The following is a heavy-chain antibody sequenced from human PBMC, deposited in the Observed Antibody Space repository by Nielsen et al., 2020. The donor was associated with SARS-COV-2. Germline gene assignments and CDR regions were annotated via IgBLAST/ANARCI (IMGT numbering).Heavy chain of an antibody. CDR1: GYSFTSYW. Sequence: GESLKISCKGSGYSFTSYWISRVRQIPGKGLEWMGIIYPGDSDTRYSPSFQGQVTISADKSISTAYLQWSSLKASDAAMYYCARGLSGYYFGFDYWGQGTLVTVSS. CDR2: IYPGDSDT. D-gene: IGHD3-22*01. J-gene: IGHJ4*02. V-gene: IGHV5-51*01. CDR3: ARGLSGYYFGFDY.